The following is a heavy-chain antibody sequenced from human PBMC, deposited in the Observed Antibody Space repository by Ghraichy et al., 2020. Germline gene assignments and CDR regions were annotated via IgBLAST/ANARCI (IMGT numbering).Heavy chain of an antibody. J-gene: IGHJ5*02. Sequence: SETLSLTCTVSGGSISSSSYYWGWIRQPPGKGLEWIGSIYYSGSTYYNPSLKSRVTISVDTSKNQFSLKLSSVTAADTAVYYCARPSYKVTNYYDSSGYHNWFDPWGQGTLVTVSS. CDR1: GGSISSSSYY. CDR3: ARPSYKVTNYYDSSGYHNWFDP. D-gene: IGHD3-22*01. CDR2: IYYSGST. V-gene: IGHV4-39*01.